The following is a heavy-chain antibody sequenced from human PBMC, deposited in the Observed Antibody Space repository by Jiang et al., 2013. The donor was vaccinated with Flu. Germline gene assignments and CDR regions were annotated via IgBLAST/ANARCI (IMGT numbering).Heavy chain of an antibody. CDR3: ARHGAHVVRGVVNWFDP. V-gene: IGHV4-39*01. J-gene: IGHJ5*02. Sequence: LLKPSETLSLTCTVSGGSISSSSYYWGWIRQPPGKGLEWIGSIYYSGSTYYNPSLKSRVTISVDTSKNQFSLKLSSVTAADTAVYYCARHGAHVVRGVVNWFDPWGQGTLVTVSS. CDR2: IYYSGST. D-gene: IGHD3-10*01. CDR1: GGSISSSSYY.